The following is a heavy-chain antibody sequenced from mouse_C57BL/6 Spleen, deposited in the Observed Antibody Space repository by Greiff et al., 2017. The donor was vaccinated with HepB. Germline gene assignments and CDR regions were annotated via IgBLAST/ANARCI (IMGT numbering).Heavy chain of an antibody. CDR2: ISDGGSYT. CDR1: GFTFSSYA. J-gene: IGHJ4*01. Sequence: EVQRVDSGGGLVKPGGSLKLSCAASGFTFSSYAMSWVRQTPEKRLEWVATISDGGSYTYYPDNVKGRFTISRDNAKNNLYLQMSHLKSGDTAMYDCARDLTAVPLMDYWGQGTSVTVSS. V-gene: IGHV5-4*01. CDR3: ARDLTAVPLMDY. D-gene: IGHD1-1*01.